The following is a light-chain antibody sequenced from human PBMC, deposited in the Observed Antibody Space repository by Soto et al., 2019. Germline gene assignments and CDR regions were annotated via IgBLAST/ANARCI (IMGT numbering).Light chain of an antibody. J-gene: IGKJ1*01. Sequence: AIQVTQSPSSLSASVGDRVTISCRASQDIRSDLCWYQQEPGKAPKMLIFAASNLQSGVPSRFSGNASGTTFTLTISSLQPEDVATYYCLQDNTYPWTFXQGTKVDI. CDR3: LQDNTYPWT. V-gene: IGKV1-6*01. CDR1: QDIRSD. CDR2: AAS.